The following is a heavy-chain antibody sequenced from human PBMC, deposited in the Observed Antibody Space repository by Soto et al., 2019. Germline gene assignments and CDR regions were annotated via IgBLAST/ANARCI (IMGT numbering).Heavy chain of an antibody. J-gene: IGHJ4*02. Sequence: GGSLRLSCAASGFTFSSYGMHWVRQAPGKGLEWVAVISYDGSNKYYADSVKGRFTISRDNSKNTLYLQMNSLRAEDTAVYYCAMSRITIFGVVMGLNYWGQGTLVTVSS. CDR1: GFTFSSYG. CDR2: ISYDGSNK. V-gene: IGHV3-30*03. D-gene: IGHD3-3*01. CDR3: AMSRITIFGVVMGLNY.